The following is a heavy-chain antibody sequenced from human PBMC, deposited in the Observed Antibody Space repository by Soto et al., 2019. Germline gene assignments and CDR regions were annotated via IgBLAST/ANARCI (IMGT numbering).Heavy chain of an antibody. J-gene: IGHJ5*01. D-gene: IGHD1-26*01. V-gene: IGHV6-1*01. CDR2: TYYRSKWYN. CDR1: GDSVSSSSVT. Sequence: PSQTLSLTCAISGDSVSSSSVTWNWIRQSPSRGLEWLGRTYYRSKWYNDYAESVKSRITINPDTSKNQFSLHLNSMTPEDSAVYYCVRLIGNSWLDFWGQGTLVTVSS. CDR3: VRLIGNSWLDF.